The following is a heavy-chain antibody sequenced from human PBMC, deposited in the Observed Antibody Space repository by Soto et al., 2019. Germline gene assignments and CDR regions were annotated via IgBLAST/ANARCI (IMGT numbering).Heavy chain of an antibody. CDR3: ARANVWGTYRDDAFDI. V-gene: IGHV4-30-2*01. CDR1: GDSINSGAYS. CDR2: IYHSGRS. Sequence: HLQLQESGPGLVKPSQTLSLTCAVSGDSINSGAYSWSWIRQPPGKGLEWIGYIYHSGRSYYNPCLRSRVTISLDRSKNQFSLRLTSVTAADTAVYYCARANVWGTYRDDAFDIWGQGTMVTVSS. D-gene: IGHD3-16*02. J-gene: IGHJ3*02.